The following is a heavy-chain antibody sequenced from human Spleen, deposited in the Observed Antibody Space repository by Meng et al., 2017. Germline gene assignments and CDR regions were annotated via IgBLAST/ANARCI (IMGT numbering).Heavy chain of an antibody. CDR1: GFTFSSYA. V-gene: IGHV3-33*08. CDR2: IWNDGSKK. Sequence: VQLLESGGGLVQPGGSLRLSCAASGFTFSSYALTWVRQAPGKGLEWVAVIWNDGSKKYYADSVKGRLIISRDISNLYLQMNSLRAEDTAVYYCARESPFWYFDLWGRGTLVTVSS. J-gene: IGHJ2*01. CDR3: ARESPFWYFDL.